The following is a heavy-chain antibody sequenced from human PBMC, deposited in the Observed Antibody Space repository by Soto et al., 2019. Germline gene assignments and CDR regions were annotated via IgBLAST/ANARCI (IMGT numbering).Heavy chain of an antibody. Sequence: GGSLRLSCAASGFTFSSYGMHWVRQAPGKGLEWVAVISYDGSNKYYADSVKGRFTISRDNSKNTLYLQMNSLRAEDTAVYYCAKDSYGDCSFDYWGHGTLVPVSS. CDR3: AKDSYGDCSFDY. J-gene: IGHJ4*01. CDR1: GFTFSSYG. V-gene: IGHV3-30*18. D-gene: IGHD2-21*02. CDR2: ISYDGSNK.